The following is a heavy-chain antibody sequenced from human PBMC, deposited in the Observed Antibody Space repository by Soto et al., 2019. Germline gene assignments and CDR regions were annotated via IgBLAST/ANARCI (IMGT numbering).Heavy chain of an antibody. D-gene: IGHD5-18*01. CDR2: IYYSGST. V-gene: IGHV4-61*01. CDR1: GGSVSSGSYY. Sequence: SETLSLTCTVSGGSVSSGSYYWGWIRQPPGKGLEWIGYIYYSGSTNYNPSLKSRVTISVDTSKNQFSLELSSVTAADTAVYYCARYSYGHYYYYGMDVWGQGXTVTV. J-gene: IGHJ6*02. CDR3: ARYSYGHYYYYGMDV.